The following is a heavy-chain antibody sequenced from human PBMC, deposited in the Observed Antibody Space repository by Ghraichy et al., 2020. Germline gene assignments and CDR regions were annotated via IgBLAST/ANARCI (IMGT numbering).Heavy chain of an antibody. D-gene: IGHD2-8*01. J-gene: IGHJ5*02. Sequence: SETLSLTCTVSGGSINSYYWSWIRQPPGKGLEWIGYIYYSGYTNYNPSLKSRVTISLDTSKKQFSLKLSSVTAADTAVYFCARDPNGAGRNWFDPWGQGTLVTVSS. CDR2: IYYSGYT. CDR3: ARDPNGAGRNWFDP. V-gene: IGHV4-59*01. CDR1: GGSINSYY.